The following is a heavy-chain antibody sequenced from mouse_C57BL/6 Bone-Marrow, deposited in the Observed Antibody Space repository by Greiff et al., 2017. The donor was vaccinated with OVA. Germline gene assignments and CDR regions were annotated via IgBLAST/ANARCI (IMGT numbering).Heavy chain of an antibody. CDR3: ARPQRPTWYFDV. CDR2: IHPNSGST. Sequence: QVQLQQPGAELVKPGASVKLSCKASGYTFTSYWMHWVKQRPGQGLEWIGMIHPNSGSTNYNEKFKSKATLTVDKSSSTAYMQLSSLTSEDSAVYFCARPQRPTWYFDVWGTGTTVTVSS. J-gene: IGHJ1*03. V-gene: IGHV1-64*01. CDR1: GYTFTSYW. D-gene: IGHD1-2*01.